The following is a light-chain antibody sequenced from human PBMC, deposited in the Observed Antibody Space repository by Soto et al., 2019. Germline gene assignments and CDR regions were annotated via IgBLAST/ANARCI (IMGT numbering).Light chain of an antibody. J-gene: IGKJ1*01. CDR1: QILLHSDGKTY. CDR2: EVS. CDR3: MQAIDIPWK. Sequence: ILMTQTPLSLSIIPGQTASISCKSSQILLHSDGKTYFYWYVQKAGQAPQPLIYEVSNRFSGVPERFSGSGSRTDFTLKISRVEADDVAIYYCMQAIDIPWKFXQGTKVDIK. V-gene: IGKV2-29*03.